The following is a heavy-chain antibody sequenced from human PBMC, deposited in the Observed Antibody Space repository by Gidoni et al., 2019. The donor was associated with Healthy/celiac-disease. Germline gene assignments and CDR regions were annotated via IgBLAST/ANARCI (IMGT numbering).Heavy chain of an antibody. Sequence: QVQLVESGGGVVQPGRSLRLSRAASGFAFSSYAMHWVRQAPGKGLEWVAVISYDGSNKYYADSVKGRFTISRDNSKNTLYLQMNSLRAEDTAVYYCARASLGIQLWYQFDYWGQGTLVTVSS. D-gene: IGHD5-18*01. CDR2: ISYDGSNK. J-gene: IGHJ4*02. CDR3: ARASLGIQLWYQFDY. V-gene: IGHV3-30-3*01. CDR1: GFAFSSYA.